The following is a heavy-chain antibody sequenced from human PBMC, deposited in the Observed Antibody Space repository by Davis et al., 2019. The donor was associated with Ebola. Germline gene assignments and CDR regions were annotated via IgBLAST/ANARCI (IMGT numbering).Heavy chain of an antibody. CDR1: GYTFSDYY. CDR2: INPYSGGT. V-gene: IGHV1-2*02. J-gene: IGHJ4*02. Sequence: ASVKVSCKASGYTFSDYYMHWVRQAPGQGLEWMGWINPYSGGTTYAQRFHGRVTMTRDTSISTAYMELSRLRSDDTAVYYCARLGMTRAYWGQGTLVTVSS. CDR3: ARLGMTRAY. D-gene: IGHD4-11*01.